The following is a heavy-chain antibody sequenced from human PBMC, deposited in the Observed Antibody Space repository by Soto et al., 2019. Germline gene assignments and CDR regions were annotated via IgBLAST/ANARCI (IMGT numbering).Heavy chain of an antibody. CDR1: GFTFTRYS. CDR3: ARESEDLTSNFDY. CDR2: ISSTTNYI. Sequence: EVQLVESGGGLVKPGVSLRLSCAASGFTFTRYSMNWVRQAPGKGLEWVSSISSTTNYIYYGDSMKGRFTISRDNAKNSLYLELTSLRAEDTAVYYCARESEDLTSNFDYWGQGTLVTVSS. J-gene: IGHJ4*02. V-gene: IGHV3-21*06.